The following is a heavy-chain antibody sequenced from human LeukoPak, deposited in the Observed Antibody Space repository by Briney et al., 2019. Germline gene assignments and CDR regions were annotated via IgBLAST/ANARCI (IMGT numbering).Heavy chain of an antibody. CDR2: IKQDGSVN. CDR1: GFTFSNYW. Sequence: GGSLRLSCAASGFTFSNYWMIWVRQAPGKGLEWVGNIKQDGSVNRYADSVRGRFTISRDNAQTSLYLQMNSLRAEDTAVYYCARDYDYGDYPGYWGQGTLVTVSS. CDR3: ARDYDYGDYPGY. V-gene: IGHV3-7*05. J-gene: IGHJ4*02. D-gene: IGHD4-17*01.